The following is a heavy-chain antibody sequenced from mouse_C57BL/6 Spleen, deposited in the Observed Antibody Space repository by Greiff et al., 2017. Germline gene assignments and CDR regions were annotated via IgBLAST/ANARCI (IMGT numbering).Heavy chain of an antibody. V-gene: IGHV5-16*01. CDR3: ARDWGSGGLDY. Sequence: EVMLVESEGGLVQPGSSMKLSCTASGFTFSDYYMAWVRQVPEKGLEWVANINYDGSSTYYLDSLMSRFIISRDNAKNILYLQMSSLKSEDTATYYCARDWGSGGLDYWGQGTTLTVSS. J-gene: IGHJ2*01. CDR1: GFTFSDYY. CDR2: INYDGSST.